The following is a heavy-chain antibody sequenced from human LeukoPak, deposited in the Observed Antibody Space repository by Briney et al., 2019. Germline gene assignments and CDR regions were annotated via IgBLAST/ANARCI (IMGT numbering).Heavy chain of an antibody. J-gene: IGHJ3*02. CDR1: GYTFTSYY. V-gene: IGHV1-46*01. CDR3: ARAVYYYDSSSYYYRELGYAFDI. D-gene: IGHD3-22*01. CDR2: INPSGGST. Sequence: ASVKVSCKASGYTFTSYYMHWVRQAPGQGLEWMGIINPSGGSTSYAQKFQGRVTMTRDTSTSTVYMELSSLRSEDTAVYYCARAVYYYDSSSYYYRELGYAFDIWGQGTMVTVSS.